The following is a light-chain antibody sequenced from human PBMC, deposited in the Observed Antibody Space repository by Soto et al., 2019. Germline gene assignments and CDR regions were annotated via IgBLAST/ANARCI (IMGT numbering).Light chain of an antibody. Sequence: DHLMTQSPSSLSASVGDRVTITCRASQSISNYLNWYQQKPGKAPKRLIYVASSLQSGVPSRFSGSGSGTEFTLTISSLQPEDFATYYCLQHNSYPLTFGGGTKVDIK. J-gene: IGKJ4*01. CDR3: LQHNSYPLT. V-gene: IGKV1-17*01. CDR2: VAS. CDR1: QSISNY.